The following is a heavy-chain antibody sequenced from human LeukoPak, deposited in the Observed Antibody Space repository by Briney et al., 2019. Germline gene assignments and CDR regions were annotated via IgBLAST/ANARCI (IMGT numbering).Heavy chain of an antibody. CDR2: ISYDGSNK. CDR3: ARVPRGCSSTSCYTGNYYYYYYMDV. J-gene: IGHJ6*03. D-gene: IGHD2-2*02. V-gene: IGHV3-30*19. Sequence: GGSLRLSCAASGFTFSSYGMHWVRQAPGKGLEWVAVISYDGSNKYYADSVKGRFTISRDNSKNTLYLQMNSLRAEDTAVYYCARVPRGCSSTSCYTGNYYYYYYMDVWGKGTTVTVSS. CDR1: GFTFSSYG.